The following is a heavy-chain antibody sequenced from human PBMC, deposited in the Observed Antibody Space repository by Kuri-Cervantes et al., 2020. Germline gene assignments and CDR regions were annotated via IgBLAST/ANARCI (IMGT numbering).Heavy chain of an antibody. V-gene: IGHV3-21*01. CDR1: GFTFSSYS. J-gene: IGHJ4*02. Sequence: GGSLRLSCAASGFTFSSYSMNWVRQAPGKGLGWVSSISSSSSYIYYADSVKGRFTISRDNAKNSLYLQMNSLRAEDTAVYYCARGDYGDYGASLFDYWGQGTLVTVSS. D-gene: IGHD4-17*01. CDR3: ARGDYGDYGASLFDY. CDR2: ISSSSSYI.